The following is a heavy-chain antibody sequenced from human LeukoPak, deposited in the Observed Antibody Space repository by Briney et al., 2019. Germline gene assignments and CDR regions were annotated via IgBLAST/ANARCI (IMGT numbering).Heavy chain of an antibody. J-gene: IGHJ4*02. CDR2: IHYSGST. D-gene: IGHD4-23*01. V-gene: IGHV4-30-4*01. Sequence: PSQTLSLTCTVSGGSIISGDYYWSWIRQPPGKGLEWIGYIHYSGSTHYNPSLKSRVTISVDTSKTQFSLKVSSVTAADTAVYYCSRAPDYGANDYWGQGTLVTVSS. CDR3: SRAPDYGANDY. CDR1: GGSIISGDYY.